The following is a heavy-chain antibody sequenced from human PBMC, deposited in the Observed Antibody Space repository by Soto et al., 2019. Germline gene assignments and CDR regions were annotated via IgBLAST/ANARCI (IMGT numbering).Heavy chain of an antibody. D-gene: IGHD6-13*01. V-gene: IGHV4-39*01. Sequence: PSDTLSLTCTVSGGSISSSSYYWGWIRQPPGKGLEWIGSIYYSGSTYYNPSLKSRVTISVDTSKNQFSLKLSSVTAADTAVYYCAIGRAAAGIGLCRFDPWGQGTLVTVSS. CDR2: IYYSGST. CDR3: AIGRAAAGIGLCRFDP. CDR1: GGSISSSSYY. J-gene: IGHJ5*02.